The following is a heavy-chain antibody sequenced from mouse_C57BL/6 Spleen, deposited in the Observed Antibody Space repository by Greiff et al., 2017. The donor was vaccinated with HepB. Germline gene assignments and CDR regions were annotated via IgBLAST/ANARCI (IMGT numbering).Heavy chain of an antibody. J-gene: IGHJ4*01. D-gene: IGHD1-1*01. V-gene: IGHV1-82*01. CDR1: GYAFSSSW. CDR3: ARMGIYYGSSSFYAMDY. Sequence: VKLQESGPELVKPGASVKISCKASGYAFSSSWMNWVKQRPGKGLEWIGRIYPGDGDTNYNGKFKGKATLTADKSSSTAYMQLSSLTSEDSAVYFCARMGIYYGSSSFYAMDYWGQGTSVTVSS. CDR2: IYPGDGDT.